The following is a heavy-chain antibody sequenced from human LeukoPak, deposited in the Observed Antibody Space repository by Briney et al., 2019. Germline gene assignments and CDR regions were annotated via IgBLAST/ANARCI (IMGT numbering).Heavy chain of an antibody. D-gene: IGHD6-19*01. V-gene: IGHV4-59*08. CDR2: FYYTGST. CDR1: GGSISSSY. CDR3: ARLKGYSSGWYPSYYFDY. Sequence: PSETLSLTCTVSGGSISSSYWSWIRQPPGKGLEWIGYFYYTGSTNYNSSLKSRVTISVDTSKNQFSLKLSSVTAADTAVYYCARLKGYSSGWYPSYYFDYWGQGTLVTVSS. J-gene: IGHJ4*02.